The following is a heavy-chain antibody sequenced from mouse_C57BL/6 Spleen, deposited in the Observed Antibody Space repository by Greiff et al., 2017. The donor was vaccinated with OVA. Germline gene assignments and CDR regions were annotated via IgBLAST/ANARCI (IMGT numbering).Heavy chain of an antibody. CDR2: INPSSGYT. D-gene: IGHD2-4*01. J-gene: IGHJ3*01. CDR3: ASFYYDYEGFAY. Sequence: QVQLQQSGAELARPGASVKMSCKASGYTFTSYTMHWVKQRPGQGLEWIGYINPSSGYTKYNQKFKDKATLTADKSSSTAYMQLSSLTSEDSAVYYCASFYYDYEGFAYWGQGTLVTVSA. V-gene: IGHV1-4*01. CDR1: GYTFTSYT.